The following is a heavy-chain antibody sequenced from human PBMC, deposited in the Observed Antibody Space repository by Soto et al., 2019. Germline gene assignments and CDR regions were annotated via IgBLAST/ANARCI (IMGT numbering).Heavy chain of an antibody. Sequence: QVQLVESGGGVVQPGRSLRLSCAASGFTFSSYGMHWVRPAPGKGVDWVAVISYDGSNKYYADSVKGRFTISRDNSNNTLYLQMNSLRADDTAVYYCAKEVWSGPMDVWGQGTTVTVSS. D-gene: IGHD3-3*01. CDR2: ISYDGSNK. V-gene: IGHV3-30*18. CDR1: GFTFSSYG. J-gene: IGHJ6*02. CDR3: AKEVWSGPMDV.